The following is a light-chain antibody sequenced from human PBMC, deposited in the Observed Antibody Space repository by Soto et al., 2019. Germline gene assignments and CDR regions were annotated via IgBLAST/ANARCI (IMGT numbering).Light chain of an antibody. J-gene: IGKJ4*01. CDR3: QQYGTSRPT. Sequence: EIVLTQSPGTLSLSPGERATLSCRANESVSSSQLVWYQQKLGQAPRLLIYGASSRATGTPDRLSGSGSGTDFTLTISRLEPEDFAVYYCQQYGTSRPTFGGGTKVEIK. CDR2: GAS. CDR1: ESVSSSQ. V-gene: IGKV3-20*01.